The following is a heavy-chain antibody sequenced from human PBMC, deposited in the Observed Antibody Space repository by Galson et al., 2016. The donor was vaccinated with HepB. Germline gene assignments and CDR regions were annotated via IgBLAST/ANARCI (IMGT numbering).Heavy chain of an antibody. Sequence: SVKVSCKASGFTFTAYGISWVRQAPGQGLEWMGWINAYNGNTNYAQSFQGRVTMTTDTSTGTAYMELWNLRSDDTALYYCARVLGRYDFYPWGQGTLVTVSS. CDR3: ARVLGRYDFYP. V-gene: IGHV1-18*01. CDR2: INAYNGNT. J-gene: IGHJ5*02. D-gene: IGHD5-12*01. CDR1: GFTFTAYG.